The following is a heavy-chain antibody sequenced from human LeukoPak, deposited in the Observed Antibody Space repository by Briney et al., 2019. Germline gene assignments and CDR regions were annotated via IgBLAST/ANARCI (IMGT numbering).Heavy chain of an antibody. CDR1: GFTFSSYA. D-gene: IGHD3-22*01. CDR3: ARAQYYYDSSGYPQYYYYYYGMDV. Sequence: PGGSLRLSCAASGFTFSSYAMHWVRQAPGKGLEWVAVISYDGSNKYYADSVKGRFTISRDNSKNTLYLQMNSLRAEDTAVYYCARAQYYYDSSGYPQYYYYYYGMDVWGQGTTVTVSS. J-gene: IGHJ6*02. CDR2: ISYDGSNK. V-gene: IGHV3-30*04.